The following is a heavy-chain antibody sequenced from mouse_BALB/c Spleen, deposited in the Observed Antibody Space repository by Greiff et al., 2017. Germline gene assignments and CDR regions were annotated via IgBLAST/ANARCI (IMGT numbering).Heavy chain of an antibody. J-gene: IGHJ4*01. CDR1: GYSITSDYA. CDR3: SRRNRYDCSYAIDY. CDR2: ISYSGTT. D-gene: IGHD2-12*01. V-gene: IGHV3-2*02. Sequence: EVHLVESGPGLVKPSQSLSLTCTVTGYSITSDYAWTWMRQFPGKKREWMGYISYSGTTSYNPSLKSRISIPRDTSKNQFFLQLNSVTTEDTATYYCSRRNRYDCSYAIDYWGQGTSVTVSA.